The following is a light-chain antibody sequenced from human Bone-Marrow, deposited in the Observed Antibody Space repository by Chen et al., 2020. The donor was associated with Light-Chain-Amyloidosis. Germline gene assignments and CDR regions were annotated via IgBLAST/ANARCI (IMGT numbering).Light chain of an antibody. CDR2: RDT. J-gene: IGLJ2*01. CDR1: ELPTNY. V-gene: IGLV3-25*03. CDR3: QSADSSGTDEVI. Sequence: SYDLTQPPSVSVSPGQTATLTRSGDELPTNYAYWSQQKPGQAPVLVIHRDTDRPSGTSERFSGCSSGATATLTISGVQAEDEADYHCQSADSSGTDEVIVGGGTKLTVL.